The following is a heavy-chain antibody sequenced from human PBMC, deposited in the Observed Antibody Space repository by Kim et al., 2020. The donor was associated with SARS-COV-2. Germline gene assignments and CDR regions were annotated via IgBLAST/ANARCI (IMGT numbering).Heavy chain of an antibody. V-gene: IGHV3-48*03. J-gene: IGHJ5*02. D-gene: IGHD3-16*01. CDR3: ASLFTLPRPGFDP. Sequence: VQGVFTITGDTPKNTLYLQMNSLRAEDTAVYYCASLFTLPRPGFDPWGQGTLVTVSS.